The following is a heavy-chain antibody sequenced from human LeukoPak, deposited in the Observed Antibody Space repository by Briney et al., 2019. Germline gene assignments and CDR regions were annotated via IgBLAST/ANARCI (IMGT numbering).Heavy chain of an antibody. Sequence: GGSVRLSCAASGFTFSSYGMLWDRQAPGKGLEWVALIWFDGSYKYYVDSVKGRFTISRDNSKNTVYLQMNSLRAEDTALYYCARTTAATHGVFDYWGQGTIVPVSS. CDR1: GFTFSSYG. D-gene: IGHD2-15*01. V-gene: IGHV3-33*01. CDR2: IWFDGSYK. CDR3: ARTTAATHGVFDY. J-gene: IGHJ4*02.